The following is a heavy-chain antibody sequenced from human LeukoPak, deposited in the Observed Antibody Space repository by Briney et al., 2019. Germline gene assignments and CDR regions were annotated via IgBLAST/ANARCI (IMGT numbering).Heavy chain of an antibody. D-gene: IGHD6-19*01. CDR3: AADRGWWGEVY. CDR2: IIPIFGTA. Sequence: VASVKVSCKASGGTFSSYAISWVRQAPGQGLEWMGGIIPIFGTANYAQKFQGRVTITTDESTSTAYMELSSLRSEDTAVYYCAADRGWWGEVYWGQGTLVTVSS. V-gene: IGHV1-69*05. CDR1: GGTFSSYA. J-gene: IGHJ4*02.